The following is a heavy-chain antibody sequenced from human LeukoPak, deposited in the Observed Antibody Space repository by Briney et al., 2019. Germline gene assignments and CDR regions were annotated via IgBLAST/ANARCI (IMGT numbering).Heavy chain of an antibody. D-gene: IGHD4-17*01. CDR1: CYSGSRGYS. CDR3: ARGTTRLRGAYNWFDP. CDR2: LYHSGST. J-gene: IGHJ5*02. V-gene: IGHV4-38-2*02. Sequence: RAESLSLTCPVSCYSGSRGYSWVWSRKPPGKRLEWVWGLYHSGSTYYNPSLTSRVTISVDTSKIQFSLKLSSGTAADTAVHYCARGTTRLRGAYNWFDPWGQGTLVTVSS.